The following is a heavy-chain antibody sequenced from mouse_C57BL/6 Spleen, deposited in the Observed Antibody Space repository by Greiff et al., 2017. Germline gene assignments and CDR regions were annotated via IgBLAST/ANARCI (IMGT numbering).Heavy chain of an antibody. D-gene: IGHD1-1*01. Sequence: VKLQESGAELVRPGTSVKVSCKASGYAFTNYLIEWVKQRPGQGLEWIGVINPGSGGTNYNEKFKGKATLTADKSSSTAYMQLSSLTSEDSAVYFCARDLTTVRCAPMDYWGQGTSVTVSS. J-gene: IGHJ4*01. CDR2: INPGSGGT. V-gene: IGHV1-54*01. CDR3: ARDLTTVRCAPMDY. CDR1: GYAFTNYL.